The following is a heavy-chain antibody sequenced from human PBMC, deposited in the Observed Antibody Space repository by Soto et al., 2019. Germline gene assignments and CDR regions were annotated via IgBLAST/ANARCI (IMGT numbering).Heavy chain of an antibody. CDR2: ISGSGGST. J-gene: IGHJ4*02. V-gene: IGHV3-23*01. D-gene: IGHD6-13*01. CDR1: GFTFSSYA. CDR3: AKANVVAAAGTNYFDY. Sequence: EVQLLESGGGLVQPGGSLRLSCAASGFTFSSYAMSWVRQAPGKGLEWVSAISGSGGSTYYADSVKGRFTISRDNSKNTLYLQMNSLRAEDTAVYYCAKANVVAAAGTNYFDYWGQGTLVTVSS.